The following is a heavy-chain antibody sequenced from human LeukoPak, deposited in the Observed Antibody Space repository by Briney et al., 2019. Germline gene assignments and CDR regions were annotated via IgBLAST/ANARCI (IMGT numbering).Heavy chain of an antibody. J-gene: IGHJ4*02. Sequence: GESLKISCKGSGYSFNSYYIAWVRQMPGKGLEWMGIIYPGDSDTRYIPSFQGQVTISADKSINTAYLQWSSLKASDTAMYYCARRVDSYWSFDYWGQGTLVTVSS. CDR2: IYPGDSDT. CDR1: GYSFNSYY. V-gene: IGHV5-51*01. D-gene: IGHD1-26*01. CDR3: ARRVDSYWSFDY.